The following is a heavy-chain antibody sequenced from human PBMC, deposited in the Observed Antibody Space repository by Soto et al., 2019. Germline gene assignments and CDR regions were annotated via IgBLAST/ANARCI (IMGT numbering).Heavy chain of an antibody. CDR2: IYHSGST. CDR3: ARVEGTQGWFDP. Sequence: PSETLSLTCAVSGGSISSGGYSWSWIRQPPGKGLEWIGYIYHSGSTYYNPSLKSRVTISVDRSKNQFSLKLSSVTAADTAVYYCARVEGTQGWFDPWGQGTLVTVSS. CDR1: GGSISSGGYS. V-gene: IGHV4-30-2*01. D-gene: IGHD1-1*01. J-gene: IGHJ5*02.